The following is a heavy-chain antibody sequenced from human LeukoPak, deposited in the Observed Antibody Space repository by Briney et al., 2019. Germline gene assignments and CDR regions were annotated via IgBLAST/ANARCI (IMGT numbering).Heavy chain of an antibody. J-gene: IGHJ4*02. D-gene: IGHD6-19*01. CDR2: IYYSGST. V-gene: IGHV4-59*08. CDR3: ARHLYGSGLHRIDY. Sequence: SETLSLTCTVSGGSISSYYWSWIRQPPGKGLEWIGYIYYSGSTYYNPSLKSRVTISVDTSKNQFSLKLSSVTAADTAVYHCARHLYGSGLHRIDYWGQGTLVTVSS. CDR1: GGSISSYY.